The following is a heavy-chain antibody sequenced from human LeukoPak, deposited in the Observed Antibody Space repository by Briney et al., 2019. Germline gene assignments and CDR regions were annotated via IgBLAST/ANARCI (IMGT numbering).Heavy chain of an antibody. D-gene: IGHD3-10*01. CDR2: IKQDGSEK. Sequence: PGGSLRLSCAASGFNFNTYWMSWVRQAPGKGLEWVANIKQDGSEKFYVDSMKGRFTISRDNSKNSLYLQMNSLRAEDTAMYYCARLSEMLRGPEPIYYFDYWGQGTLVTVSS. CDR1: GFNFNTYW. V-gene: IGHV3-7*01. CDR3: ARLSEMLRGPEPIYYFDY. J-gene: IGHJ4*01.